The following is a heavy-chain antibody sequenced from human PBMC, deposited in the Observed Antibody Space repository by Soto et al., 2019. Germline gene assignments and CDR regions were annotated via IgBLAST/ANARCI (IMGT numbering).Heavy chain of an antibody. D-gene: IGHD3-9*01. V-gene: IGHV4-59*01. CDR2: IYYSGST. J-gene: IGHJ5*02. CDR3: ARGGYDILTGYYDWFDP. Sequence: SETLSLTCPVSGGSISSYYWSWIRQPPGKGLEWIGYIYYSGSTNYNPSLKSRVTISVDTSKNQFSLKLSSVTAADTAVYYCARGGYDILTGYYDWFDPWGQGTLVTVSS. CDR1: GGSISSYY.